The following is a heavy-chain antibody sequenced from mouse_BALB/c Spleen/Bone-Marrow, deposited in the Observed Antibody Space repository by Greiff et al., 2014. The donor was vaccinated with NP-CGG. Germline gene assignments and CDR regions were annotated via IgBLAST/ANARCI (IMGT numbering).Heavy chain of an antibody. CDR2: IYPGDGDT. V-gene: IGHV1-80*01. CDR1: GYAFSGYW. Sequence: VQLQQSGAELVRPGSSVKISCKASGYAFSGYWMNWVKQRPGQGLEWIGQIYPGDGDTDYNGKFKGKATLTADKSSSTAYMQLSSLTSEDSAVYFCARGGISVDYWGQGTTLTVPS. CDR3: ARGGISVDY. J-gene: IGHJ2*01.